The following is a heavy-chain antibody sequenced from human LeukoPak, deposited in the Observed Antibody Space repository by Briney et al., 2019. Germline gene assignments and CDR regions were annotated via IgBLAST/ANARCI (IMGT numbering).Heavy chain of an antibody. D-gene: IGHD1-1*01. CDR1: GGSISSYY. Sequence: SETLSLTCTVSGGSISSYYWSWIWQPPGKGLEWIGYIYYSGSTNYNPSLKSRVTISVDTSKNQFSLKLSSVTAADTAVYYCARDGGGTGSADYWGQGTLVTVSS. J-gene: IGHJ4*02. CDR2: IYYSGST. V-gene: IGHV4-59*01. CDR3: ARDGGGTGSADY.